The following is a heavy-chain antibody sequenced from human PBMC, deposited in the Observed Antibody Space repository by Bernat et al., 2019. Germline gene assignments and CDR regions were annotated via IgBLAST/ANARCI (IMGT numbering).Heavy chain of an antibody. CDR2: IYYSGST. V-gene: IGHV4-59*01. CDR3: ARGGRDGYRWAFDI. CDR1: GGSISSYY. J-gene: IGHJ3*02. D-gene: IGHD5-24*01. Sequence: QLQLQESGPGLVKPSETLSLTCTVSGGSISSYYWSWIRQPPGKGLEWIGYIYYSGSTNYNPSLKSRVTISVDTSKNQFSLKLSSVTAADTAVYYCARGGRDGYRWAFDIWGQGTMVTVSS.